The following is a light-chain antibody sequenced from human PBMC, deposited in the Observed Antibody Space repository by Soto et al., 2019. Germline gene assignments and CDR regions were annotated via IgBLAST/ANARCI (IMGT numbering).Light chain of an antibody. Sequence: QSVLTQPASASGTPGQNVSISCSGSGSNIRSNHVYWYQQLPGTAPRLLISTNNQRPSGVPDRFSGSRSGTSASLAISGLQSEDEADYYCAAWDDRLNGPSYVFGTGTKVTVL. CDR2: TNN. J-gene: IGLJ1*01. V-gene: IGLV1-44*01. CDR1: GSNIRSNH. CDR3: AAWDDRLNGPSYV.